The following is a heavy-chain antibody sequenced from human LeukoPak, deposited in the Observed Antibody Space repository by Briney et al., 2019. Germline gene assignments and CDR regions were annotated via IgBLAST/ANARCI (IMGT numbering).Heavy chain of an antibody. J-gene: IGHJ4*02. CDR2: ISSDSNYI. CDR3: ARDEDVDIVAPYYFDY. D-gene: IGHD5-12*01. CDR1: GFTFSTYS. Sequence: GGSLRLSCAASGFTFSTYSMNWVRQAPGKGLEWVSSISSDSNYIYYADSVKGRFTISRDNAKDSLYLHMNTLRAEDTAVYYCARDEDVDIVAPYYFDYWGQGTLVTVSS. V-gene: IGHV3-21*01.